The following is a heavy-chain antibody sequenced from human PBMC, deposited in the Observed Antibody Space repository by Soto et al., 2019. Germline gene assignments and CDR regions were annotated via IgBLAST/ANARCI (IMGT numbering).Heavy chain of an antibody. V-gene: IGHV4-59*12. CDR3: ARDLKYYYDSSGPQPFGY. D-gene: IGHD3-22*01. CDR2: IYYSGST. J-gene: IGHJ4*02. Sequence: SETLSLTCTVSGGSISSYYWSWIRQPPGKGLEWIGYIYYSGSTNYNPSLKSRVTISVDTSKNQFSLKLSSVTAADTAVYYCARDLKYYYDSSGPQPFGYWGQGTLVTVSS. CDR1: GGSISSYY.